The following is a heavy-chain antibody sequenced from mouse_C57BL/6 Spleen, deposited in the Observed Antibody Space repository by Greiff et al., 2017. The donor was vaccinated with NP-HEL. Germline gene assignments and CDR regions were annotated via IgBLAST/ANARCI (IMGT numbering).Heavy chain of an antibody. Sequence: QVQLQQPGAELVMPGASVKLSCKASGYTFTSYWMHWVKQRPGQGLEWIGEIDPSDSYTNYNQKFKGKSTLTVDKSSSTAYMQLSSLTSEDSAVYYCARRVKKETAQANYFDYWGQGTTLTVSS. J-gene: IGHJ2*01. CDR2: IDPSDSYT. CDR3: ARRVKKETAQANYFDY. CDR1: GYTFTSYW. D-gene: IGHD3-2*02. V-gene: IGHV1-69*01.